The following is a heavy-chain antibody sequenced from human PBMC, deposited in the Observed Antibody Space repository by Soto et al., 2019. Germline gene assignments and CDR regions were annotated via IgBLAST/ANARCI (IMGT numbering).Heavy chain of an antibody. D-gene: IGHD6-13*01. V-gene: IGHV1-18*01. CDR2: TSAYNGNT. CDR3: ARAYSSSWYRSGVYYYYGMDV. Sequence: ASVKVSCKASGYTFTSYGISWVRQAPGQGLEWMGWTSAYNGNTNYAQKLQGRVTMTTDTSTSTAYMELRSLRSDDTAVYYCARAYSSSWYRSGVYYYYGMDVWGQGTTVTVSS. CDR1: GYTFTSYG. J-gene: IGHJ6*02.